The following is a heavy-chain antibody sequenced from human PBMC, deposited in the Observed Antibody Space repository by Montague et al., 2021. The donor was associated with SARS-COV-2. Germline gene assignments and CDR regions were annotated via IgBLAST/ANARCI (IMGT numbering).Heavy chain of an antibody. CDR3: TRGAPGY. V-gene: IGHV4-34*01. J-gene: IGHJ4*02. CDR2: ISHSGSA. CDR1: GCSVSTYY. Sequence: SETLSLTCTISGCSVSTYYWSCIRLSPGNGLEWLGHISHSGSASYNPSLKSRVTISVDTAKNQFSLKLTSVNVADAAVYYCTRGAPGYWDQGTLVTVSS.